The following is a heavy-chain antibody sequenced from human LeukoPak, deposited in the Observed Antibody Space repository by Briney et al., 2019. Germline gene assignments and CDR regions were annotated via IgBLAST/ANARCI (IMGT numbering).Heavy chain of an antibody. Sequence: GGSLRLSRAASGFTFSSYSMNWVRQAPGKGLEWVSSISSSSSYIYYADSVKGRFTISRDNAKNSLYLQMNSLRAEDTAVYYCARAIYGDYYYYGMDVWGQGTTVTVSS. CDR3: ARAIYGDYYYYGMDV. V-gene: IGHV3-21*01. CDR1: GFTFSSYS. CDR2: ISSSSSYI. D-gene: IGHD4-17*01. J-gene: IGHJ6*02.